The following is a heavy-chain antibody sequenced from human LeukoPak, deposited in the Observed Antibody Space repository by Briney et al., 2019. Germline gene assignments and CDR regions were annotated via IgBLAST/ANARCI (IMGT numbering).Heavy chain of an antibody. J-gene: IGHJ4*02. D-gene: IGHD6-19*01. CDR3: VRHRQWLLFPDY. Sequence: SETLSLTCTVSGDSISINYNWGWIRQPPGKGLEWIGSIFYSGAIYYSPSLKSRVTISVDTSKNQFSLKLSSMTAADTAVYYCVRHRQWLLFPDYWGQGTLVTVSS. CDR1: GDSISINYN. CDR2: IFYSGAI. V-gene: IGHV4-39*01.